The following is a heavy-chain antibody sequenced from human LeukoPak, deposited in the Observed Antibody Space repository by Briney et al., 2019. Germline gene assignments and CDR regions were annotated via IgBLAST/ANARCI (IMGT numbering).Heavy chain of an antibody. V-gene: IGHV4-59*01. CDR3: VREAYDYVWGSYRYTDY. Sequence: SETLSLTCTVSGGSISSYYWSWIRQPPGKGLEWIGYIYFSGSTNYNPSLKSRVTISVDTSKNQFSLKLSSVTAADTAIYYCVREAYDYVWGSYRYTDYWGQGTPVTVSS. J-gene: IGHJ4*02. D-gene: IGHD3-16*02. CDR1: GGSISSYY. CDR2: IYFSGST.